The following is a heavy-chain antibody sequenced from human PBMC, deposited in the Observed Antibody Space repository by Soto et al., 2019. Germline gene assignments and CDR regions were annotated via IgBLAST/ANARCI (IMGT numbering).Heavy chain of an antibody. CDR1: GFTVSSNY. D-gene: IGHD6-13*01. Sequence: PGGSLRLSCAASGFTVSSNYMSWVRQAPGKGLEWVSVIYSGGSTYYADSVKGRFTISRDNSRNTLYLQMNSLRAEDTAVYYCAIWIAAAGSDYWGQGTLVTVSS. CDR3: AIWIAAAGSDY. V-gene: IGHV3-66*01. CDR2: IYSGGST. J-gene: IGHJ4*02.